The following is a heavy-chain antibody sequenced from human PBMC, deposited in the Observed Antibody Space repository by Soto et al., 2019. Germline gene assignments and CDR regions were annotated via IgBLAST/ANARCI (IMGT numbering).Heavy chain of an antibody. D-gene: IGHD2-2*01. V-gene: IGHV3-21*01. CDR2: ISSSSSYI. Sequence: PGGSLRLSCAASGFTFSSYSMNWVRQAPGKGLEWVSSISSSSSYIYYADSVKGRFTISRDNAKNSLYLQMNSLRAEDTAVYYCARDSGPTSYYYYYGMDVWGQGTTVTVSS. J-gene: IGHJ6*02. CDR1: GFTFSSYS. CDR3: ARDSGPTSYYYYYGMDV.